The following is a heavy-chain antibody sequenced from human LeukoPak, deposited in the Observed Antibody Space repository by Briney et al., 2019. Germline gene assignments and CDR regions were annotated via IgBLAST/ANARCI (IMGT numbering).Heavy chain of an antibody. J-gene: IGHJ3*02. CDR2: IIPIFGTA. CDR3: VPTYYYDSSGRNAFDI. V-gene: IGHV1-69*05. D-gene: IGHD3-22*01. CDR1: GGTFSSYA. Sequence: SVKVSRKASGGTFSSYAISWVRQAPGQGLEWMGRIIPIFGTANYAQKFQGRVTITTDESTSTAYMELSSLRSEDTAVYYCVPTYYYDSSGRNAFDIWGQGTMVTVSS.